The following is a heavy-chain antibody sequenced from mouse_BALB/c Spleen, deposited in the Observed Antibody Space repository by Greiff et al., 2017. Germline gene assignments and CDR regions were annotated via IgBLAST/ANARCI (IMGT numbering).Heavy chain of an antibody. D-gene: IGHD1-1*01. V-gene: IGHV2-4-1*01. Sequence: VQLQQSGPGLVQPSQSLSITCTVSGFSLTSYGVHWVRQSPGKGLEWLGVIWSGGSTDYNAPFLSRLSISKDNSKSQVFFKMNSLQAADTAIYYCARKDFYYYGGSYWYLDDWGEGTTVTVSS. CDR3: ARKDFYYYGGSYWYLDD. J-gene: IGHJ1*01. CDR2: IWSGGST. CDR1: GFSLTSYG.